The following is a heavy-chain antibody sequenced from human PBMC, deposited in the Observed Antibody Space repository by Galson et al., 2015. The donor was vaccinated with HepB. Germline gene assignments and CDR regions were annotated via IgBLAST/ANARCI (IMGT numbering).Heavy chain of an antibody. J-gene: IGHJ1*01. D-gene: IGHD3-10*01. CDR1: GFTFSSYG. CDR3: ARDRITMVRGSPTPPYFQH. CDR2: IWYDGSNK. V-gene: IGHV3-33*08. Sequence: SLRLSCAASGFTFSSYGMHWVRQAPGKGLEWVAVIWYDGSNKYYADSVKGRFTISRDNSKNTLYLQMNSLRAEDTAVYYCARDRITMVRGSPTPPYFQHWGQGTLVTVSS.